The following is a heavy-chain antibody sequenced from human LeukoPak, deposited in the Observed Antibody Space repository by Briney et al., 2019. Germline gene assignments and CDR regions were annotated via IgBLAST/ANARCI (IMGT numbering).Heavy chain of an antibody. J-gene: IGHJ3*02. D-gene: IGHD3-22*01. Sequence: SETLSLTCTVSGGSISSSSYYWGWIRQPPGKGLEWIGEINHRGSTNYNPSLKTRVTISVDTSKNQFSLKLSSVTAADTAVYYCAREITNYDSSGYSGRDNAFDIWGQGTMVTVSS. CDR2: INHRGST. CDR3: AREITNYDSSGYSGRDNAFDI. V-gene: IGHV4-39*07. CDR1: GGSISSSSYY.